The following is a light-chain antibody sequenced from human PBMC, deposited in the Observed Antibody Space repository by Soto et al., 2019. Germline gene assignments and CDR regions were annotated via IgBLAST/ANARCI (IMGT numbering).Light chain of an antibody. CDR3: GSYAGGNTFV. CDR1: SRDVAAYNY. Sequence: QSALTQPASVSGSPGQSITISCTGTSRDVAAYNYVSWYQQYPGKAPKLIIYEVTKRPSGVPDRFSGSRSGTTASLTVSGLQAEDEADYYCGSYAGGNTFVFGTGTKLTVL. CDR2: EVT. V-gene: IGLV2-8*01. J-gene: IGLJ1*01.